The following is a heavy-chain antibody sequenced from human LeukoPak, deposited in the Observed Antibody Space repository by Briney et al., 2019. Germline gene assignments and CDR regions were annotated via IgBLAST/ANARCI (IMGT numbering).Heavy chain of an antibody. CDR3: AGVATEGY. CDR2: INHSGST. CDR1: GGSFSGYY. D-gene: IGHD5-12*01. J-gene: IGHJ4*01. Sequence: PSETLSLTCAVYGGSFSGYYWSWIRQPPGKGLEWIGEINHSGSTNYNPSLKSRVSISVGTSKNQFSLKLSSVTAADTAVYYCAGVATEGYWGQGTLVTVSS. V-gene: IGHV4-34*01.